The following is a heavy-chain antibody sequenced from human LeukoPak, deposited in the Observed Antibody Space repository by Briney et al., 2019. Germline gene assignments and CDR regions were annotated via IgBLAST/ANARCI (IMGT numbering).Heavy chain of an antibody. CDR2: ISYRGAT. CDR3: ARGTAAVY. V-gene: IGHV4-59*01. J-gene: IGHJ4*02. D-gene: IGHD6-25*01. CDR1: GGSITGYS. Sequence: SETPSLTCTVSGGSITGYSWSWFRQSPVKGLEWIGYISYRGATNSNPSLKSRVTVSLDMSKNQFSLKLNSVTAADTAVYYCARGTAAVYWGQGTLVTVSS.